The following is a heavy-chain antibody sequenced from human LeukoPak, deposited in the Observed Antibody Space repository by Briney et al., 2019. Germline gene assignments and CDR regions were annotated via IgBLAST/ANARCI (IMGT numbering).Heavy chain of an antibody. D-gene: IGHD5-12*01. CDR3: ARHYHGYDPYFDY. V-gene: IGHV4-59*08. J-gene: IGHJ4*02. Sequence: SETLSLTCTVSGGSISSYYWSWIRQPPGKGLEWIGYIYYSGSTNYNPSLKSRVTISADTSKNQFSLKLSSVTAADTAVYYCARHYHGYDPYFDYWGQGTLVTVSS. CDR2: IYYSGST. CDR1: GGSISSYY.